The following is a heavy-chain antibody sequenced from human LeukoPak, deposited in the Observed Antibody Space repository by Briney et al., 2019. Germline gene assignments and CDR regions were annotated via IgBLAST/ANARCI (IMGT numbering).Heavy chain of an antibody. V-gene: IGHV3-23*01. CDR3: VKEGFDY. J-gene: IGHJ4*02. Sequence: PGGSLRLSCAASGFTFRNSAMSWVCQAPGKGLEWVSTFTGGDGSAYYADSVKGRFTISRDNSKNTLYLQMNSLRAEDTALYYCVKEGFDYWGQGTLVTVSS. CDR1: GFTFRNSA. CDR2: FTGGDGSA.